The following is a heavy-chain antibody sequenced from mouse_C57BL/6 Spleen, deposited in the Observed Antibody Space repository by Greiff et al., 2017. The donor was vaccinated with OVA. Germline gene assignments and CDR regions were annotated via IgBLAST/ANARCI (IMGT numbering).Heavy chain of an antibody. CDR3: ARNHYDYDWFAY. D-gene: IGHD2-4*01. CDR1: GYTFTDYY. Sequence: VQLQQSGPELVKPGASAKISCKASGYTFTDYYMNWVKQSHGKSLEWIGDINPNNGGTSYNQKFKGKATLTVDKSSSTAYMELRSLTSEDSAVYYCARNHYDYDWFAYWGQGTLVTVSA. CDR2: INPNNGGT. J-gene: IGHJ3*01. V-gene: IGHV1-26*01.